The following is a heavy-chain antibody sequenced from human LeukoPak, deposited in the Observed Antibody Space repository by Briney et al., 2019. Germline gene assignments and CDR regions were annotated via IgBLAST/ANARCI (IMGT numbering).Heavy chain of an antibody. D-gene: IGHD5-18*01. CDR1: GGSISSYY. CDR2: IYYSGST. J-gene: IGHJ4*02. V-gene: IGHV4-59*01. CDR3: ATYVDTALGY. Sequence: PSETLSLTCTVSGGSISSYYWSWIRQPPGKGLEWIGYIYYSGSTNYNPSLKSRVTISVDTSKNQFSLKLSSVTAADTAVYYCATYVDTALGYWGQGTLVTVSS.